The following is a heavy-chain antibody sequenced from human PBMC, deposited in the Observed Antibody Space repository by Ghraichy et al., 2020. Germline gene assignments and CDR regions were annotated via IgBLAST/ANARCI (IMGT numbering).Heavy chain of an antibody. J-gene: IGHJ4*02. V-gene: IGHV1-18*01. CDR3: ARDHTSGSGSYLY. CDR2: ISANNGNT. CDR1: GYSFTSYG. D-gene: IGHD3-10*01. Sequence: ASVKVSCKASGYSFTSYGIAWVRQAPGQGLKWLGWISANNGNTNYAQKIQGRVTMTTDTSTSTAYMELRRLRSDDTAVYFCARDHTSGSGSYLYWGQGTLVTVSS.